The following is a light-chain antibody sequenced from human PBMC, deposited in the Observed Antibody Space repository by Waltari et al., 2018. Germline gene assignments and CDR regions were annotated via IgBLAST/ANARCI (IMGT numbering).Light chain of an antibody. J-gene: IGKJ4*01. CDR3: QQSKNAPLT. CDR1: QYIIDY. V-gene: IGKV1-39*01. Sequence: CRARQYIIDYLNWDQQKPGKAPKLLISAASSLQSGVPSRFSGSGSGTVFTLTISNLQPEDFATYYCQQSKNAPLTFGGGTRVEI. CDR2: AAS.